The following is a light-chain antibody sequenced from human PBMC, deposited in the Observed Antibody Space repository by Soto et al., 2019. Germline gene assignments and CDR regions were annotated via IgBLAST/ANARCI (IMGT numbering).Light chain of an antibody. CDR2: EVS. J-gene: IGLJ2*01. CDR1: SSDIGNYDF. V-gene: IGLV2-14*01. Sequence: QSVLTQPASVSGSPGQSITISCTGTSSDIGNYDFVSWYQQVPGTAPKAMIYEVSSRPSGVSNRFSGSKSGNTASLTISGLQAEDDAYYYCSSYTTSTSFILFCGGTKVAVL. CDR3: SSYTTSTSFIL.